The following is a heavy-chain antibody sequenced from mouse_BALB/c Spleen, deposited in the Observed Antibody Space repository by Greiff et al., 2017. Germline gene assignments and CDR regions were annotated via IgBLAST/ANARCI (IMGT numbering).Heavy chain of an antibody. D-gene: IGHD2-3*01. Sequence: VQLQQSGPELVKPGASVKISCKASGYAFSSSWMNWVKQRPGPGLEWIGRIYPGDGDTNYNGKFKGKATLTADKSSSTAYMQLSSLTSVDSAVYFCAREGWFLAMDYWGQGTSVTVSS. CDR1: GYAFSSSW. CDR2: IYPGDGDT. CDR3: AREGWFLAMDY. J-gene: IGHJ4*01. V-gene: IGHV1-82*01.